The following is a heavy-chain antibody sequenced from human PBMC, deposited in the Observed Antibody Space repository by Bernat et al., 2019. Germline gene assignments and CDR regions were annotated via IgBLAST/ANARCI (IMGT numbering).Heavy chain of an antibody. J-gene: IGHJ4*02. CDR3: AKDRTYGGNPLLDLDY. CDR1: GFTFSSYS. Sequence: VQLVESGGGLVQPGGSLRLSCAASGFTFSSYSMNWVRQAPGKGLEWVAVISYDGSNKYYADSVKGRFTISRDNSKNTLYLQMNSLRAEDTAVYYCAKDRTYGGNPLLDLDYWGQGTLVTVSS. CDR2: ISYDGSNK. D-gene: IGHD4-23*01. V-gene: IGHV3-30*18.